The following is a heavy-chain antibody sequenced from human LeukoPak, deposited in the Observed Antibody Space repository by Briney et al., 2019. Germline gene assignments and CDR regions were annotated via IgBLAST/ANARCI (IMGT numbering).Heavy chain of an antibody. D-gene: IGHD3-22*01. J-gene: IGHJ6*02. CDR1: GGSFTDYF. V-gene: IGHV4-34*01. Sequence: SETLSLTCDVFGGSFTDYFWTWIRQSPGKGLEWIGEIDDYTGNTNYNPSLNSRVSISLEKSKNQFSLELRSVTAADTAVYYCARGRIAKIVVVHSFHYGMDVWGQGTTVTVSS. CDR2: IDDYTGNT. CDR3: ARGRIAKIVVVHSFHYGMDV.